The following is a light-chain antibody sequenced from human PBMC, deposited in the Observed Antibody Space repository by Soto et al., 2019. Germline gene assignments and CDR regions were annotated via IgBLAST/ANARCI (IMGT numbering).Light chain of an antibody. V-gene: IGKV3D-15*01. CDR1: QSVSSY. Sequence: EIVMTQSPATLSVSPGERATLSCRASQSVSSYLAWYQQKPGQAPRLLIYDASNRATGIPARFSGSGSGTDFTLTISSLQPEDVATYYCQKYNSAPFTFGQGTRLEIK. CDR3: QKYNSAPFT. CDR2: DAS. J-gene: IGKJ5*01.